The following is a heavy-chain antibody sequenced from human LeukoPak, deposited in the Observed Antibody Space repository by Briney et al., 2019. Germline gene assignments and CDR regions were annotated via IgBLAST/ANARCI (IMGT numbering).Heavy chain of an antibody. J-gene: IGHJ4*02. D-gene: IGHD5-18*01. CDR1: GYTFTSYD. Sequence: ASVKGSCKASGYTFTSYDINWVRQAPGQGLEWMGWMNPNSGNTGYAQKFQGRVTMYRTTSIRTAYMGMSSLRYEDTAVYYCARGRGWIQRTKRAYYFDYWGQGTLVTVSS. V-gene: IGHV1-8*01. CDR3: ARGRGWIQRTKRAYYFDY. CDR2: MNPNSGNT.